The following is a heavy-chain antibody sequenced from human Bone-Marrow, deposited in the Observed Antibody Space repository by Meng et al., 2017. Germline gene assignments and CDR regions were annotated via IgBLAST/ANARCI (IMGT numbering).Heavy chain of an antibody. D-gene: IGHD3-10*01. J-gene: IGHJ4*02. Sequence: QVKLVGSGGGVVQPGRSLRLSCAASGFTFSSYAMHWVRQAPDKGLEWVGWISAYNGNTNYAQKLQGRVTMTTDTSTSTAYMELRSLRSDDTAVYYCARDLGGDDWGQGTLVTVSS. V-gene: IGHV1-18*01. CDR2: ISAYNGNT. CDR3: ARDLGGDD. CDR1: GFTFSSYA.